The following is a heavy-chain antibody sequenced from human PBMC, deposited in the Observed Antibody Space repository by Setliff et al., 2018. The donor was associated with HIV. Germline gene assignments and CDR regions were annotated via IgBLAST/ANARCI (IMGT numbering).Heavy chain of an antibody. CDR2: ISSTRTT. V-gene: IGHV4-4*08. CDR1: DDSFTNYD. J-gene: IGHJ4*02. D-gene: IGHD2-15*01. CDR3: ARLGRAIDDGGSSVRLDF. Sequence: SETLSLTCVVSDDSFTNYDWTWIRQSPGKALQWIGSISSTRTTNYSPSLRSRVTISIETSNTRFSLWLRSVTASDTATYYCARLGRAIDDGGSSVRLDFWGQGVLVTVSS.